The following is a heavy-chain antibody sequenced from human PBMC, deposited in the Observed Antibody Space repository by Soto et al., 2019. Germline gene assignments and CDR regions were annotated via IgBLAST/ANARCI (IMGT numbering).Heavy chain of an antibody. D-gene: IGHD5-12*01. CDR2: IKQDGTEK. V-gene: IGHV3-7*01. CDR3: ARVGYSGYPGPGNYYYYMDV. J-gene: IGHJ6*03. Sequence: GGSLRLSCAASGFSFSTSWMSWVRQAPGKGLEWVANIKQDGTEKYSVDSMKGRFTISRDNAKNSLYLQMNSLRAEDTAVYYCARVGYSGYPGPGNYYYYMDVWGKGTTVTVSS. CDR1: GFSFSTSW.